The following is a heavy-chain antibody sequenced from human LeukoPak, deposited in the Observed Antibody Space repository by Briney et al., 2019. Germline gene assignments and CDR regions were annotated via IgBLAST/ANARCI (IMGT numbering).Heavy chain of an antibody. CDR3: AREPKGSFPYYYMDV. V-gene: IGHV4-59*01. CDR1: GGSISSYY. D-gene: IGHD6-19*01. J-gene: IGHJ6*03. Sequence: SETLSLTCTVSGGSISSYYWSWIRQPPGKGLEWIGYIYYSGSTNYNPSLKSRVTISVDTSKNQFSLKLSSVTAADTAVYYCAREPKGSFPYYYMDVWGKGTTVTVSS. CDR2: IYYSGST.